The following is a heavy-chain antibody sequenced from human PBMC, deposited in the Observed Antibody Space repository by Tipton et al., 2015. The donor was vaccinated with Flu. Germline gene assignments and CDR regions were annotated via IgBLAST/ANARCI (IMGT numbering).Heavy chain of an antibody. J-gene: IGHJ5*02. CDR3: ASSRGYSGYEDNWFDP. D-gene: IGHD5-12*01. CDR1: GYTLTELS. CDR2: FDPEDGET. V-gene: IGHV1-24*01. Sequence: QLVQSGAEVKKPGASVKVSCKVSGYTLTELSMHWVRQAPGKGLEWMGGFDPEDGETIYAQKFQGRVTMTEDTSTDTAYMELSSLRSEDTAVYCCASSRGYSGYEDNWFDPWGQGTLVTVSS.